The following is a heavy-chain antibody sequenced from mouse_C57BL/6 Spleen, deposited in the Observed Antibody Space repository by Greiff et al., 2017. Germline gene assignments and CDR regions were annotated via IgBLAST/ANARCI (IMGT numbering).Heavy chain of an antibody. D-gene: IGHD1-1*01. CDR3: ARYYYGSSGCDY. V-gene: IGHV1-50*01. CDR1: GYTFTSYW. CDR2: IDPSDSYT. Sequence: QVQLKQPGAELVKPGASVKLSCKASGYTFTSYWMQWVKQRPGQGLEWIGEIDPSDSYTNYNQKFKGKATLTVDTSSSTAYMQLSSLTSEDSAVYYCARYYYGSSGCDYWGQGTTLTVSS. J-gene: IGHJ2*01.